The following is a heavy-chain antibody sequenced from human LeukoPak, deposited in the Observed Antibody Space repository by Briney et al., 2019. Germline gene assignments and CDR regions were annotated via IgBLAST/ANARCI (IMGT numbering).Heavy chain of an antibody. CDR1: GGSISSGDYY. V-gene: IGHV4-31*03. CDR2: IYYSGST. CDR3: ARVPFGGVVTKYYFDY. J-gene: IGHJ4*02. Sequence: SETLSLTCTVSGGSISSGDYYWSWIRQHPGKGLEWIGYIYYSGSTYYNPSLKSRVTISVDTSKNQFSLKLSSVTAADTAVYYCARVPFGGVVTKYYFDYWGQGTLVTVSS. D-gene: IGHD3-3*01.